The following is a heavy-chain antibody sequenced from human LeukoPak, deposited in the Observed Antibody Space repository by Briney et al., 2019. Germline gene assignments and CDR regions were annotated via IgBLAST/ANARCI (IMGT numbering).Heavy chain of an antibody. CDR1: GFNFNSHN. D-gene: IGHD6-19*01. CDR2: ISSGSGTI. J-gene: IGHJ4*02. CDR3: ARQDPAGDYTSGWYNDY. V-gene: IGHV3-48*04. Sequence: PGGSLRLTCVVSGFNFNSHNMNWVRQAPGKGLEWVSYISSGSGTIYYADSVKGRFTISRDNTKNSLYLQMNSLRAEDTAVYYCARQDPAGDYTSGWYNDYWGQGTLVTVSS.